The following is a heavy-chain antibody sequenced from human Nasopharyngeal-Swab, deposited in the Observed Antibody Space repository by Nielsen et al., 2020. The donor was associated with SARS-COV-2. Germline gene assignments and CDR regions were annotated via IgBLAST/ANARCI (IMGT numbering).Heavy chain of an antibody. J-gene: IGHJ6*02. D-gene: IGHD3-10*01. V-gene: IGHV3-7*01. CDR2: IKQDGSEK. Sequence: WIRQPPGKGLEWVANIKQDGSEKYYVDSVKGRFTISRDNAKNSLYLQMNSLRAEDTAVCYCARDFYGSGSYYNAYGMDVWGQGTTVTVSS. CDR3: ARDFYGSGSYYNAYGMDV.